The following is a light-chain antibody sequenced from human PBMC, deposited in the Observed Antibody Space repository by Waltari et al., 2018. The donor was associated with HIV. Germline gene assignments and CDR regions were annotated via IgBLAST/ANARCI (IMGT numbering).Light chain of an antibody. CDR1: RSVLYTSKNKNY. Sequence: DIVMTQSPDSLAVSLGERATINCKSSRSVLYTSKNKNYLAWYQQKPGQPPKLLIYWASPRESGVPDRFSGSGSGTDFTLTSRSLQAEDVAVDYCQQYYNTPPTFGQGTKLEIK. J-gene: IGKJ2*01. CDR2: WAS. CDR3: QQYYNTPPT. V-gene: IGKV4-1*01.